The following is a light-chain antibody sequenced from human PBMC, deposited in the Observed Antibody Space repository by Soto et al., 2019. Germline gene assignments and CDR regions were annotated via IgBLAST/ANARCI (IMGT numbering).Light chain of an antibody. V-gene: IGKV4-1*01. CDR2: WAS. J-gene: IGKJ1*01. Sequence: DIVMAQSPESLAVSLGERATINCWSSHRVLYSSNNKNYLAWYQQKPGQTPKLLIYWASTRESGVPDRFSGSGSGTDFTLTISSLQAEDVEVYYCQQYYENPRTFGPGTKVEIK. CDR1: HRVLYSSNNKNY. CDR3: QQYYENPRT.